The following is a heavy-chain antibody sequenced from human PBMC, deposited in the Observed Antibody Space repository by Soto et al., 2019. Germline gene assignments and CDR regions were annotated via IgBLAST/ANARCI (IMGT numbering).Heavy chain of an antibody. J-gene: IGHJ6*02. D-gene: IGHD3-10*01. CDR1: GYTFTTYY. CDR2: INPSDGST. CDR3: ARRLLWFAAKGGVDV. Sequence: ASVNVSCKASGYTFTTYYMHWVRQAPGQGREGMGLINPSDGSTSYAQKVQGRVTMTRDTSTSTVYMELSSLRSEDTAMYYWARRLLWFAAKGGVDVWGQGATVTVSS. V-gene: IGHV1-46*01.